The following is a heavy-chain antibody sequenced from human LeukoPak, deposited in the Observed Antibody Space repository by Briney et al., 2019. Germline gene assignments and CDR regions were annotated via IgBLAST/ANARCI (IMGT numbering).Heavy chain of an antibody. D-gene: IGHD3-10*01. V-gene: IGHV3-9*01. J-gene: IGHJ5*02. CDR2: ISWNSGSI. Sequence: GGSLRLSCAASGFTFDDYAMHWVRHAPGKGLEWVSGISWNSGSIGYADSVKGRFTISRDNAKNSLYLQMNSLRAEDTALYYCAKDTFGLLWFGESWGQGTLVTVSS. CDR1: GFTFDDYA. CDR3: AKDTFGLLWFGES.